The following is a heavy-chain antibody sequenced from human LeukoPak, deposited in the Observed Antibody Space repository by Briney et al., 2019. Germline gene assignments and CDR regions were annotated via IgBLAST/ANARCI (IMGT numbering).Heavy chain of an antibody. CDR1: GFTFSSYA. CDR2: ISGSGGST. V-gene: IGHV3-23*01. Sequence: GGSLRLSCAASGFTFSSYAMSWVRQAPGKGLEWVSAISGSGGSTYYADSVKGRFTISRDNSKNTLYLQMNSLRAEDMAVYYCAKEVWRRTVTTPLDYWGQGTLVTVSS. CDR3: AKEVWRRTVTTPLDY. D-gene: IGHD4-17*01. J-gene: IGHJ4*02.